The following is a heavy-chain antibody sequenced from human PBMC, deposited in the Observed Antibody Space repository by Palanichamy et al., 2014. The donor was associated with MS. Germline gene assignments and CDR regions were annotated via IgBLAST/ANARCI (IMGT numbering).Heavy chain of an antibody. Sequence: QVQLQESGPGPVKPSETLSLTCTVSGGSISSYYWSWIRQPPGKGLEWIAFIYYSGSTNYNPSLKSRVTISVDTSKNQFSLKLSSVTAADTAVYYCARGVTPFDYWGQGTLVTVSS. CDR2: IYYSGST. D-gene: IGHD4-23*01. J-gene: IGHJ4*02. CDR3: ARGVTPFDY. CDR1: GGSISSYY. V-gene: IGHV4-59*01.